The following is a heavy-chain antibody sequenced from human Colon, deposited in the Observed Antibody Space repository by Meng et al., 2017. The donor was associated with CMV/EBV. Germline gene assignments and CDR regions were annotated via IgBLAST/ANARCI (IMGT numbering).Heavy chain of an antibody. Sequence: GESLKISCAASGFSFSSDTMNWVRQAAGKGLEWVSSFSRGFTYYADSVKGRFIISRDNAQDAVHLQMNSLRAEDTAVYYCVRGSDFRYGMDVWGQGTTVTVSS. D-gene: IGHD3-3*01. CDR1: GFSFSSDT. CDR3: VRGSDFRYGMDV. V-gene: IGHV3-21*04. CDR2: FSRGFT. J-gene: IGHJ6*02.